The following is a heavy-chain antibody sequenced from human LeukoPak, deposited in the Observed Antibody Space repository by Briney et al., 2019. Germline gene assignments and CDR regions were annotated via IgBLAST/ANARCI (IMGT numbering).Heavy chain of an antibody. Sequence: PGGSLRLSCAASGSTFSSYGLHWVRQAPGKGLEWVAVISYDGSNKYYADSVKGRFTISRDNSKNTLYLQMNSLRAEDTAVYYCAKDGEGGHRTYYGMDVWGQGTTVTVSS. J-gene: IGHJ6*02. V-gene: IGHV3-30*18. D-gene: IGHD3-10*01. CDR3: AKDGEGGHRTYYGMDV. CDR2: ISYDGSNK. CDR1: GSTFSSYG.